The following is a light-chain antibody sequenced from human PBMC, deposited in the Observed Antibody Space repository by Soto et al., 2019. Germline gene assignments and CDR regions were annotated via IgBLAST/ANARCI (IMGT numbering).Light chain of an antibody. CDR3: SSYTSSSTVI. V-gene: IGLV2-14*03. CDR2: DVS. CDR1: SSDVGGYNY. J-gene: IGLJ2*01. Sequence: QSVLTQPASVSGSPGQSIAISCTGSSSDVGGYNYVSWYQQHSGKAPKLMIYDVSSRPSGVSDRFSGSKSGNTASLTISGLQDEDEAEYSCSSYTSSSTVIFGGGTKLTVL.